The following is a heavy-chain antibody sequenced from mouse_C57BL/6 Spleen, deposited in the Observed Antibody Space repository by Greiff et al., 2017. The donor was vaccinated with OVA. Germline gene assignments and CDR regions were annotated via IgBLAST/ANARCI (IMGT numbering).Heavy chain of an antibody. CDR2: IRNKANGYTT. J-gene: IGHJ3*01. Sequence: EVHLVESGGGLVQPGGSLSLSCAASGFTFTDYYMSWVRQPPGKALEWLGFIRNKANGYTTEYSASVKGRFTISRDNSQSILYLQMNALRAEDSATYYCARSDGYDVGFAYWGQGTLVTVSA. D-gene: IGHD2-2*01. CDR1: GFTFTDYY. CDR3: ARSDGYDVGFAY. V-gene: IGHV7-3*01.